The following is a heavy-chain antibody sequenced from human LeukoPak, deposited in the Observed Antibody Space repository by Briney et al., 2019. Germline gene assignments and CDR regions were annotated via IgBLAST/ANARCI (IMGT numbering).Heavy chain of an antibody. Sequence: GGSLRLSCAASGFTFSSYWMSWVRQAPGKGLEWVANIKQDGSEKYYVDSVKGRFTISRDNAKNSLYLQINSLRAEDTAVYYCAFPGDYGPFDYGGQGTLVTVSS. CDR1: GFTFSSYW. CDR3: AFPGDYGPFDY. CDR2: IKQDGSEK. V-gene: IGHV3-7*01. D-gene: IGHD4-17*01. J-gene: IGHJ4*02.